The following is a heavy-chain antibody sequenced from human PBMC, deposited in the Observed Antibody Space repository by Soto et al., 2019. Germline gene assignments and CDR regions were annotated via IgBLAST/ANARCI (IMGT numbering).Heavy chain of an antibody. J-gene: IGHJ5*02. V-gene: IGHV5-51*01. CDR3: ARQDYDFWSGYYGQQNWFDP. CDR1: GYSFTSYW. Sequence: VGSLKISCKGSGYSFTSYWMGWVRQVPGKGLEWMGIIYPGDSDTRYSPSFQGQVTISADKSISTAYLQWSSLKASDTAMYYCARQDYDFWSGYYGQQNWFDPWGQGTLVTVSS. CDR2: IYPGDSDT. D-gene: IGHD3-3*01.